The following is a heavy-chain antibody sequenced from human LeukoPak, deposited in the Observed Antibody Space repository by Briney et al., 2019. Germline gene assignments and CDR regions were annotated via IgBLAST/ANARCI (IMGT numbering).Heavy chain of an antibody. D-gene: IGHD3-10*01. V-gene: IGHV1-69*04. CDR2: IIPVLGVS. CDR1: GGSFSSFV. Sequence: ASVKVSCKASGGSFSSFVITWVRQAPGQGLEWMGRIIPVLGVSNFAQKFQGRVTITADKSTNTAHMELSRLESGDTAVYYCTRVLLWFGEFDYWGQGTLVTVSS. CDR3: TRVLLWFGEFDY. J-gene: IGHJ4*02.